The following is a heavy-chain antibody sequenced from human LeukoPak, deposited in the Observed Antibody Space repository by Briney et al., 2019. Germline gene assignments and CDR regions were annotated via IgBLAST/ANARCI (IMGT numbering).Heavy chain of an antibody. V-gene: IGHV4-4*07. D-gene: IGHD2-2*01. CDR3: ARSDSVPAPAAMSAFDI. CDR1: GGSISSYY. CDR2: IYTSGST. Sequence: PSETLSLTCTVSGGSISSYYWSWIRQPAGKGLERIGRIYTSGSTNYNPSLKSRVTMSVDTSKNQFSLKLSSVTAADTAVYYCARSDSVPAPAAMSAFDIWGQGTMVTVSS. J-gene: IGHJ3*02.